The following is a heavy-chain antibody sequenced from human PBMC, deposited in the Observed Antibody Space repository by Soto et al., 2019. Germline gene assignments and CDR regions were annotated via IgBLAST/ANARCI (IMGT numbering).Heavy chain of an antibody. V-gene: IGHV3-74*03. CDR2: IGGDGSSP. D-gene: IGHD6-19*01. CDR3: AREIIAVLVSIRWFDP. J-gene: IGHJ5*02. Sequence: EVQLVESGGGFVQPGGSLRLPCVAAGFTFNNYWMHGVREVPGKGLMWVPRIGGDGSSPAYADSVEGRFTILRDNAKNTLYLQMISLRIEDTAVYYCAREIIAVLVSIRWFDPWGQGTLVTVSS. CDR1: GFTFNNYW.